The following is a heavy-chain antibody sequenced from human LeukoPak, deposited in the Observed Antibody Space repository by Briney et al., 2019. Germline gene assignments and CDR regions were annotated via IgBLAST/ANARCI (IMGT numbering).Heavy chain of an antibody. CDR3: ARLGPYSSSWYYFDY. Sequence: SETLSLTCTVSGGSISSYYWSWIRQPPGKGLEWIGYIYYSGSTYYNPSLKSRVTISVDTSKNQFSLKLNSVTAADTAVYYCARLGPYSSSWYYFDYWGQGTLVTVSS. V-gene: IGHV4-59*01. CDR2: IYYSGST. J-gene: IGHJ4*02. CDR1: GGSISSYY. D-gene: IGHD6-13*01.